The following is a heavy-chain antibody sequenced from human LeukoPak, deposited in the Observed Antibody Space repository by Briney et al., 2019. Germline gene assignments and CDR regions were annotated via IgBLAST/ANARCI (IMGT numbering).Heavy chain of an antibody. J-gene: IGHJ4*02. CDR3: ARGAVAGFDH. V-gene: IGHV4-59*01. D-gene: IGHD6-19*01. CDR1: GGSISSYY. Sequence: SETLSLTCTVSGGSISSYYWSWIRQSPGKGLEWIGYIYYSGSTYYNPSLQSRVTISLDTSKNRFSLKLSSPTAADTAVYYCARGAVAGFDHWGQGTLVTVSS. CDR2: IYYSGST.